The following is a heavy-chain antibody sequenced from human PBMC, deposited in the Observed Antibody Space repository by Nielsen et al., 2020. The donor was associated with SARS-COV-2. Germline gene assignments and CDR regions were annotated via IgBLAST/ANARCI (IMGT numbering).Heavy chain of an antibody. CDR1: GGSISSGDYY. V-gene: IGHV4-61*08. J-gene: IGHJ6*02. CDR2: IYYSGST. CDR3: ARNNKGYCSGGSCYYYYGMDV. Sequence: SETLSLTCTVSGGSISSGDYYWSWIRQPPGKGLEWIEYIYYSGSTNYNPSLKSRVTISVDTSKNQFSLKLSSVTAADTAVYCCARNNKGYCSGGSCYYYYGMDVWGQGPRSPSP. D-gene: IGHD2-15*01.